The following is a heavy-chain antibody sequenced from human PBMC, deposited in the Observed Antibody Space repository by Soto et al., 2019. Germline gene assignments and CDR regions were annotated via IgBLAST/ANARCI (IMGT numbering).Heavy chain of an antibody. Sequence: PGGSLRLSCAASGFTFSTYGMHWFRQAPGKGLEWVAVIWYDGSNKYYADSVKGRFTISRDNSKNTLYLQINSLRAEDTAVYYCAKRETGTLTYFDYWGQASLLTVSS. CDR2: IWYDGSNK. CDR1: GFTFSTYG. V-gene: IGHV3-33*06. J-gene: IGHJ4*02. CDR3: AKRETGTLTYFDY. D-gene: IGHD1-1*01.